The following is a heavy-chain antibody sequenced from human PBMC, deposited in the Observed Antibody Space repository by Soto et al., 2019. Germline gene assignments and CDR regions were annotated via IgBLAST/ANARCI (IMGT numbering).Heavy chain of an antibody. CDR3: ARDARQLEDWYFDL. CDR2: INWNGGST. D-gene: IGHD6-13*01. Sequence: GGSLRLSCAASGFTFDDYGMSWVRQAPGKGLEWVSGINWNGGSTGYADSVKGRFTISRDNAKNSLYLQMNSLRAEDTALYHCARDARQLEDWYFDLWGRGTLVTVSS. V-gene: IGHV3-20*01. CDR1: GFTFDDYG. J-gene: IGHJ2*01.